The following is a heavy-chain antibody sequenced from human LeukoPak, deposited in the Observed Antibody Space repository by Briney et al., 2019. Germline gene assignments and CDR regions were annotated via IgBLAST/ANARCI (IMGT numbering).Heavy chain of an antibody. CDR3: ASDLVTVTKGSDI. V-gene: IGHV4-59*11. CDR2: ISYAGST. J-gene: IGHJ3*02. D-gene: IGHD4-17*01. Sequence: SETLSLTCAVSDDSFSSHYWTWIRQPPGKGLEWIGYISYAGSTNYNPSLKSRVTISIDTSKNQFSLKLSSVTAADTAVYYCASDLVTVTKGSDIWGQGTMVSVSS. CDR1: DDSFSSHY.